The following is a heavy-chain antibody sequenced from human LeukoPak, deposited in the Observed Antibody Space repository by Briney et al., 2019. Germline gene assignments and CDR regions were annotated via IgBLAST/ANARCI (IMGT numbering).Heavy chain of an antibody. V-gene: IGHV3-30*03. J-gene: IGHJ2*01. CDR2: VSNDGSNK. Sequence: GGSLRLSCAASGFTFSNYGMHWVRQAPGKGLEWVAGVSNDGSNKDYGDSVEGRFTISRDNSKDTLYLQMNSLRAEDTAVWYCARETSDWYFDLWGRGTLVTVSS. CDR1: GFTFSNYG. CDR3: ARETSDWYFDL.